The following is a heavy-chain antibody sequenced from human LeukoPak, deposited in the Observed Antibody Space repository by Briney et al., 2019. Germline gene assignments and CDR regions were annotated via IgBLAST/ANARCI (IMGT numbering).Heavy chain of an antibody. J-gene: IGHJ4*02. CDR2: IYSGGST. CDR1: GFTVSSNY. Sequence: GGSLRLSCAASGFTVSSNYMSWVRQAPGKGLEWVSVIYSGGSTYYADSVKGRFTISRDNSKNTMYLQMNNLREEDTAVYYCTRDPILGAPDYFDYWGQGTLSPSPQ. D-gene: IGHD1-26*01. CDR3: TRDPILGAPDYFDY. V-gene: IGHV3-53*01.